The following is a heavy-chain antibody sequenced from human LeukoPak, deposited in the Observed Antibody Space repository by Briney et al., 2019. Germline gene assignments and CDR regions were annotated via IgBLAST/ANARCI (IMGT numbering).Heavy chain of an antibody. CDR3: AKGTGRYWTFFDY. D-gene: IGHD1-1*01. Sequence: SLKISCAASGFSFDDYAMHWVRQAPGKGLEWVSGISWNSGSIDYVGSVKGRFTISRDNAKNSLYLQMTSLRPEDTASYYCAKGTGRYWTFFDYWGQGILVTVSS. CDR2: ISWNSGSI. V-gene: IGHV3-9*01. CDR1: GFSFDDYA. J-gene: IGHJ4*02.